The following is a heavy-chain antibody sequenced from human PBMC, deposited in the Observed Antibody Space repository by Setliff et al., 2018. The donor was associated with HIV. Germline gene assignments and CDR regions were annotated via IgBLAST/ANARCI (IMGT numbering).Heavy chain of an antibody. CDR2: IYFTGKT. CDR3: ARDGDYGYNYVA. D-gene: IGHD3-10*02. Sequence: SETLSLTCSISGGSIISGGYYWSWIRQHPEKGLEWIGYIYFTGKTYYNPSLKSRVSISVDTSKDQFSLSLSSVTAADTAVYYCARDGDYGYNYVAWGQGTLVTVSS. J-gene: IGHJ5*02. CDR1: GGSIISGGYY. V-gene: IGHV4-31*03.